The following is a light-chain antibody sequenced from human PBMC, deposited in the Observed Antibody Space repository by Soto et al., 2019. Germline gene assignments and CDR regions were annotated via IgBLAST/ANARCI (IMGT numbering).Light chain of an antibody. Sequence: SCELTQPPSASVSPGQTASITCSGDKLGDKYACWYQQKPGQSPVLVIYQDSKRPSGIPERFSGSNSGNTATLTISGTQAMDEADYYCQAWDSSTVVFGGGTKLTVL. CDR2: QDS. CDR3: QAWDSSTVV. CDR1: KLGDKY. V-gene: IGLV3-1*01. J-gene: IGLJ2*01.